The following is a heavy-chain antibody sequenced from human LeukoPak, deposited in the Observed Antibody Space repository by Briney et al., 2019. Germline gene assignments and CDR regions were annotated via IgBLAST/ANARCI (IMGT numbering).Heavy chain of an antibody. CDR3: ARDFHDSFDN. D-gene: IGHD3-3*01. Sequence: MSSETLSLTCTVSGGSINSGPYYWSWIRHLPGRGLEWIGYIYYNGFTYSNPSLKSRLTMSVDTSKSQFSLKLSSVTAADTAVYYCARDFHDSFDNWGQGTTVTVSS. CDR1: GGSINSGPYY. V-gene: IGHV4-31*03. CDR2: IYYNGFT. J-gene: IGHJ6*02.